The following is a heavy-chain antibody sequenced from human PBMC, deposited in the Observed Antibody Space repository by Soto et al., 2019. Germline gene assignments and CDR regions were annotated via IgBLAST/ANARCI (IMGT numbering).Heavy chain of an antibody. CDR1: GYTFTSYG. J-gene: IGHJ1*01. Sequence: QVRLVQSGAEVQKPGASVKVSCKTSGYTFTSYGISCVRQAPGQGLEWMGWISPYNGNTNSAQKLQGRVTMTTDTTTNTAYMELRSLRSDDTAVYYCARGAEYIQHWGQGTLVTVSS. V-gene: IGHV1-18*01. CDR3: ARGAEYIQH. CDR2: ISPYNGNT.